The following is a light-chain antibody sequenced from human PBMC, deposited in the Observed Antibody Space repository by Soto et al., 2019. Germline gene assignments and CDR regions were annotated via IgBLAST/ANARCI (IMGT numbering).Light chain of an antibody. CDR1: QSISSSY. CDR2: AAS. CDR3: QHYGISPVT. V-gene: IGKV3-20*01. Sequence: DIVTTQSPATLSVSPGERATLSCRASQSISSSYLAWYQQRPGQPPRLLISAASSRATGIPDRFSGSGSATDFTLTISRLEPEDFALYYCQHYGISPVTFGQGTRLEIK. J-gene: IGKJ5*01.